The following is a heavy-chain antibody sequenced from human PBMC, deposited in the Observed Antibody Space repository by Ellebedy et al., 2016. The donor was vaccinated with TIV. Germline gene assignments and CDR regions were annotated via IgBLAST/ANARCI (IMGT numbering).Heavy chain of an antibody. D-gene: IGHD6-19*01. CDR2: ISGSGVTT. CDR3: AGYRGEAVAGNWFDP. V-gene: IGHV3-23*01. J-gene: IGHJ5*02. CDR1: GFTFNTYA. Sequence: PGGSLRLSCADSGFTFNTYAMSWVRQAPGKGLEWVSHISGSGVTTYYADSVRGRFSISRDNSKNTLFLQMNSLRADDPAVYYCAGYRGEAVAGNWFDPWGQGTLVTVSS.